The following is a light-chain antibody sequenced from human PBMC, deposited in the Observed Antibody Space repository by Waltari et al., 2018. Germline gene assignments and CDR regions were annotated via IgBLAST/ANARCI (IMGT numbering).Light chain of an antibody. CDR1: EDISDY. J-gene: IGKJ4*01. V-gene: IGKV1-33*01. CDR3: QQYDNLPLT. CDR2: DAS. Sequence: DIQMTQSPSSLSASVGDRVAITCQASEDISDYSNWYQQKPGKAPRLLIYDASTLDIGVPSRFSGSGSGTHFTFTISSLQPEDFATYYCQQYDNLPLTFGGGTKVDIE.